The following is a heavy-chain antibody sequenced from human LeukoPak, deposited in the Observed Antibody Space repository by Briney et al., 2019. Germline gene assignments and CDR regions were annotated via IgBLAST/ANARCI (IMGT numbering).Heavy chain of an antibody. Sequence: PSETLSLTCTVSGGCISSGSYYWSWIRQPAGKGLEWIGRIYTSGSTNYNPSLKSRVTISVDTSKNQFSLKLSSVTAADTAVYYCARDVPYNWNPGHFDYWAREPWSPSPQ. CDR3: ARDVPYNWNPGHFDY. J-gene: IGHJ4*02. CDR1: GGCISSGSYY. CDR2: IYTSGST. V-gene: IGHV4-61*02. D-gene: IGHD1-20*01.